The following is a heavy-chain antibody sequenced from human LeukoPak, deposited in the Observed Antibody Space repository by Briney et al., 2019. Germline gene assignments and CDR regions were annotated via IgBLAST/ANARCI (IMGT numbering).Heavy chain of an antibody. CDR2: TYYRSTWYN. V-gene: IGHV6-1*01. CDR3: ARRLTQYDCFDP. D-gene: IGHD2-2*01. Sequence: SQTLSLTCAISGDSVSSNSVTWNWIRQSPSRGFEWLGRTYYRSTWYNDYAVSVRGRITVNPDTSKNQFSLHLNSVTPEDTAVYYCARRLTQYDCFDPWGQGILVTVSS. J-gene: IGHJ5*02. CDR1: GDSVSSNSVT.